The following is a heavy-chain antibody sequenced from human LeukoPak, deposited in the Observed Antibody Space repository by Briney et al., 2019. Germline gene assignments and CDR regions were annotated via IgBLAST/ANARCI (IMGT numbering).Heavy chain of an antibody. Sequence: KPGESLRLSCRGSGYIFTSYWIGWVRQTPGKGLEWVGMIYPGDSDTIYRPSFQGQVTISADKSISTAYLQWSSLKASDTAMYYCATSTTPTTTVVTHDAFDIWGQGTMVTVSS. CDR1: GYIFTSYW. D-gene: IGHD4-23*01. CDR2: IYPGDSDT. V-gene: IGHV5-51*03. J-gene: IGHJ3*02. CDR3: ATSTTPTTTVVTHDAFDI.